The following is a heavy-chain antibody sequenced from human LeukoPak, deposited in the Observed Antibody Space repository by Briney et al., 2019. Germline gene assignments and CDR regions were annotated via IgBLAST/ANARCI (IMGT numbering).Heavy chain of an antibody. V-gene: IGHV3-23*01. CDR1: GFIFSSSW. J-gene: IGHJ4*02. D-gene: IGHD5-12*01. Sequence: GGSLRLSCAASGFIFSSSWMTWVRQAPGKGLEWVSAISGSGGRTYYADSVKGRFTISRDNSKNTLCLQMNSLRAEDTAVYYCAKGRSGYDPSDYWGQGTLVTVSS. CDR2: ISGSGGRT. CDR3: AKGRSGYDPSDY.